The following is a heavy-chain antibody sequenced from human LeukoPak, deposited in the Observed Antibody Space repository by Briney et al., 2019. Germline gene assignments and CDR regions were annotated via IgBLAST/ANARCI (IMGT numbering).Heavy chain of an antibody. D-gene: IGHD3-16*02. CDR1: GGSISSYY. V-gene: IGHV4-59*08. CDR2: IYYSGSP. J-gene: IGHJ5*02. CDR3: ARHYPRYWFDP. Sequence: PSETLSLTCTVSGGSISSYYWSWIRQPPGKGLEWIGYIYYSGSPNYNPSLKSRVTISVDTSKNQFSLKLSSVTAADTAVYYCARHYPRYWFDPWGQGTLVTVSS.